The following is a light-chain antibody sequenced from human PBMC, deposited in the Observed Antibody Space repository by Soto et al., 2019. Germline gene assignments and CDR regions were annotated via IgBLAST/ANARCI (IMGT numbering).Light chain of an antibody. CDR2: SNN. J-gene: IGLJ3*02. Sequence: QSALTQPPSASATPGQRVTISCSGSSSSIGRNTVDWYQQFPGTAPKLLVYSNNQRPSGVPDRFSGSKSGTSGSLAISGLQSEDEADYYCAAWDDSLNGWVFGGGTKVTVL. CDR1: SSSIGRNT. V-gene: IGLV1-44*01. CDR3: AAWDDSLNGWV.